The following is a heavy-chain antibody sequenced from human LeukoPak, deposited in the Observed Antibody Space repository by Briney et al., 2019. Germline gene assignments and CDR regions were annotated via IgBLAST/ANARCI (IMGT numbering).Heavy chain of an antibody. CDR1: GGSISRGSYF. Sequence: PSQTLSLTCTVSGGSISRGSYFCSWIRQPAGKGLEWIGRFYTSATPNSNPSLKSRVTISVDTSRNQFSLKLSSVTAADTAVYYCARGGIPDYWGPGILVTVSS. CDR3: ARGGIPDY. J-gene: IGHJ4*02. CDR2: FYTSATP. D-gene: IGHD2-21*01. V-gene: IGHV4-61*02.